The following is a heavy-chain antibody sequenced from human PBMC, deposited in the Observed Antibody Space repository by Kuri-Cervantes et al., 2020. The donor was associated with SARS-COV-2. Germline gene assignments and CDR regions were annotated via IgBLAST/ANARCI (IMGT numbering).Heavy chain of an antibody. Sequence: ASVKVSCKASGYTFTNYYIHWVRQAPGQGLEWMGWINPRSGGTKSAQKFQGRVTMTRDTSISTAYLEMKRLTSDDTAVYYCVRFRYYDSSRNASDIWGQGTLVTVSS. J-gene: IGHJ3*02. CDR1: GYTFTNYY. D-gene: IGHD3-22*01. CDR2: INPRSGGT. V-gene: IGHV1-2*02. CDR3: VRFRYYDSSRNASDI.